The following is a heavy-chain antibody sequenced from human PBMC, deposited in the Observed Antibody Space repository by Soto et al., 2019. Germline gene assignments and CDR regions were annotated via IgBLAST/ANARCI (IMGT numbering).Heavy chain of an antibody. CDR1: GGSFSGYY. V-gene: IGHV4-34*01. Sequence: QVQLQQWGAGLLKPSETLSLTCAVYGGSFSGYYWSWIRQPPGKGLEWIGEINHSGSTNYNPSLKSRVTISVDTSKNQFSLKLSSVTAADTAVYYCARMRVDAFDIWGQGTMVTVSS. D-gene: IGHD6-13*01. CDR3: ARMRVDAFDI. J-gene: IGHJ3*02. CDR2: INHSGST.